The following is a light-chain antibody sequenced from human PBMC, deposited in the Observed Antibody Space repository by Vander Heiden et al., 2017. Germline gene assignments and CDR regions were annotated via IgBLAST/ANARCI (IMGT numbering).Light chain of an antibody. J-gene: IGKJ3*01. Sequence: DIGRTQSPLSLPVTPGETASITCRTSQSILHSNGYNSLDWYLQKPGQSPQLLIYLGSNRASGVPDRFSGSGSGTDFTLKISRVEAEDVGVYYCMQALQTPLTFGPGTKVDIK. CDR2: LGS. CDR1: QSILHSNGYNS. V-gene: IGKV2-28*01. CDR3: MQALQTPLT.